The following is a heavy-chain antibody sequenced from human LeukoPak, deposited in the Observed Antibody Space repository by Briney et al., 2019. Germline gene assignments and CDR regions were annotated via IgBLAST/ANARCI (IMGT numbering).Heavy chain of an antibody. D-gene: IGHD1-26*01. Sequence: ASVKVSCKGSGSTFTSNGISWVRQAPGQGLEWMGWISAYNGNTNYAQKLQGRVTMTTDTSTSTACMELRSLRSDDTAVYYCARRTWELLRGVDYWGQGTLVTVSS. V-gene: IGHV1-18*01. CDR3: ARRTWELLRGVDY. J-gene: IGHJ4*02. CDR1: GSTFTSNG. CDR2: ISAYNGNT.